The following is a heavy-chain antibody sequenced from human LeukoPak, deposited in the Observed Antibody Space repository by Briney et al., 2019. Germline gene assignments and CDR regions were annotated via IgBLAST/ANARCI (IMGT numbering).Heavy chain of an antibody. CDR2: ISGSGDST. CDR3: AELGITMIGGV. V-gene: IGHV3-23*01. Sequence: GGSLRLSCAASGFTFSSYGMSWVRQAPGKGLEWVSSISGSGDSTYYTDSVKGRFTISRDNAKNSLYLQMNSLRAEDTAVYYCAELGITMIGGVWGKGTTVTISS. D-gene: IGHD3-10*02. CDR1: GFTFSSYG. J-gene: IGHJ6*04.